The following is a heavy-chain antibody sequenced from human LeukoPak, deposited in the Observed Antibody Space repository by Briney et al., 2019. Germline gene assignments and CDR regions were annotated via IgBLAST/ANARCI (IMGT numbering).Heavy chain of an antibody. CDR2: INDSGGST. D-gene: IGHD6-19*01. J-gene: IGHJ4*02. CDR1: GFTFSSYA. V-gene: IGHV3-23*01. Sequence: PGGSLRLSCAASGFTFSSYAMSWVRQLPGKGLEWLSYINDSGGSTYYADSVKGRFTISRDNSKNTLYLQMNSLRAEDTAVYYCAKDLSRYSSGWYKGSFDYWGQGPLVTVSS. CDR3: AKDLSRYSSGWYKGSFDY.